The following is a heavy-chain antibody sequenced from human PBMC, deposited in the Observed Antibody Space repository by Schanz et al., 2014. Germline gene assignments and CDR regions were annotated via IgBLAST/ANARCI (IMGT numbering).Heavy chain of an antibody. CDR3: AREYASTWFESNVMAGRIDY. Sequence: EVQLVESGGGLVKPGGSLRLSCAASGFTFSNTWMSWVRQAPGKGLEWLSYISRDGTTSYYADSVKGRFTISRDNAKNSLNLEMSSLRAEDTAVYYCAREYASTWFESNVMAGRIDYWVQGTLVTVSS. CDR1: GFTFSNTW. CDR2: ISRDGTTS. V-gene: IGHV3-48*04. D-gene: IGHD2-8*01. J-gene: IGHJ4*02.